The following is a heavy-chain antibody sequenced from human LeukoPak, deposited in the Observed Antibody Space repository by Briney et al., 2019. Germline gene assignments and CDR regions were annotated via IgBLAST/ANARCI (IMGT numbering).Heavy chain of an antibody. CDR1: GGSIRSSNNY. J-gene: IGHJ5*02. CDR3: ARDAQYYYGSGSYQPLNWFDP. V-gene: IGHV4-39*07. D-gene: IGHD3-10*01. CDR2: IHYSGST. Sequence: SETLSLTCTVSGGSIRSSNNYWGWIRQPPGKGLEWIGGIHYSGSTYYYPSLKSRVTISVDTSKNQFSLRLSSVTAADTAVYYCARDAQYYYGSGSYQPLNWFDPRGQGTLVTVSS.